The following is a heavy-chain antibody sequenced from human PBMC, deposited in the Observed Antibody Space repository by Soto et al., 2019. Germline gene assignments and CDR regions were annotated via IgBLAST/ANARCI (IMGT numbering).Heavy chain of an antibody. Sequence: SETLSLTCTVSGGSISSSSYYWGWIRQPPGKGLEWIGSIHYSGSTYYNPSLKSRVTISVDTSKNQFSLKLSSVTAADTAVYYCARRAVGDCSGGSCSAVNGFDPWGQGTLVTVS. J-gene: IGHJ5*02. CDR2: IHYSGST. D-gene: IGHD2-15*01. CDR3: ARRAVGDCSGGSCSAVNGFDP. V-gene: IGHV4-39*01. CDR1: GGSISSSSYY.